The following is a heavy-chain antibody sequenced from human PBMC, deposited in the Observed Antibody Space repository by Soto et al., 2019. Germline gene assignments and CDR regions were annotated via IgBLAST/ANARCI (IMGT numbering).Heavy chain of an antibody. CDR2: LYWDDDN. D-gene: IGHD6-19*01. Sequence: QITLKESGPTLVKPTQTLTLTCTFSGFSLTTSAVGVGWIRQPPGKALEWLALLYWDDDNQYSPSLRNRLTPTKDTSKNQVVLTMTNMDPVDTATYYCAHGSGWLFDYWGQGTLVTVSS. J-gene: IGHJ4*02. CDR1: GFSLTTSAVG. CDR3: AHGSGWLFDY. V-gene: IGHV2-5*02.